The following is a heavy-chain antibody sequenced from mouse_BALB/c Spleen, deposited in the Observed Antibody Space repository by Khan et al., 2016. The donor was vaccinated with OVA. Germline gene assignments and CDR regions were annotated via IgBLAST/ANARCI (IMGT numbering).Heavy chain of an antibody. CDR1: GDSITSGY. V-gene: IGHV3-8*02. CDR3: ARSTYRYAFAY. D-gene: IGHD2-14*01. Sequence: EVQLQESGPSLVKPSQTLSLTCSVTGDSITSGYWTWIRKFPGNKLEYMGYMIYSGDTYYNPSLKSRISITRHTSKNQYYLQLNSVTTEDTDTSYCARSTYRYAFAYWGQGTLVTVSA. J-gene: IGHJ3*01. CDR2: MIYSGDT.